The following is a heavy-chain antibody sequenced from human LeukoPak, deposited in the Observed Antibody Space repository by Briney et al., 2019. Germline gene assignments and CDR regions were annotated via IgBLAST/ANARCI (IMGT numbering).Heavy chain of an antibody. Sequence: ASVKVSCKASGYSFFSYYIHWVRQAPGQGLEWMGITNPSGGSTTYAQKFQGRVTLTRDMSTSTVYMELSSLRSEDTAVYYCARGPETGSFDYWGQRTLVTVSS. CDR1: GYSFFSYY. CDR2: TNPSGGST. D-gene: IGHD1-26*01. J-gene: IGHJ4*02. V-gene: IGHV1-46*01. CDR3: ARGPETGSFDY.